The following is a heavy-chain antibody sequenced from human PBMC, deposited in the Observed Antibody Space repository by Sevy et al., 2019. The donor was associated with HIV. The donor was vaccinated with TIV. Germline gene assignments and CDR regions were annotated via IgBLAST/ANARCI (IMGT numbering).Heavy chain of an antibody. CDR1: GFTFSSYA. D-gene: IGHD6-13*01. J-gene: IGHJ6*02. V-gene: IGHV3-30-3*01. CDR3: ARGTDTGYSSSWYVYYYYYGMDV. CDR2: ISYDGSNK. Sequence: GGSLRLSCAASGFTFSSYAMHWVRQAPGKGLEWVAVISYDGSNKYYADSVKGRFTISRDNSKNTRYLQMNSLRAEETAVYYCARGTDTGYSSSWYVYYYYYGMDVWGQGTTVTVSS.